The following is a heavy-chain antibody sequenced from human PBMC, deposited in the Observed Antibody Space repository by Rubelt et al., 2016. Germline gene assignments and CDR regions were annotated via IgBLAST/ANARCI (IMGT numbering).Heavy chain of an antibody. V-gene: IGHV3-23*01. D-gene: IGHD3/OR15-3a*01. CDR2: ISGSGGST. J-gene: IGHJ4*02. Sequence: SGFTFSSYAMSWVRQAPGKGLEWVSAISGSGGSTYYADSVKGRFTISRDNSKNTLYLQMNSLRAEDTAVYYCAKGTGPRRGGTDYWGQGTLVTVSS. CDR1: GFTFSSYA. CDR3: AKGTGPRRGGTDY.